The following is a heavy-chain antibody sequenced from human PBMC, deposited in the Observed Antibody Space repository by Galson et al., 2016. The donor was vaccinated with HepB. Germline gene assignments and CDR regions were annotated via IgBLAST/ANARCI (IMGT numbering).Heavy chain of an antibody. Sequence: SLRLSCAASGFTFSRHWVHWVRQAPGKGLEWISYISSSGDTIYYANSVKGRFTVSRDNAKDSLYLQMNSLRADDSAVYYCARRSSYLDYWGQGTLVTVSS. CDR1: GFTFSRHW. CDR3: ARRSSYLDY. V-gene: IGHV3-11*01. D-gene: IGHD1-26*01. J-gene: IGHJ4*02. CDR2: ISSSGDTI.